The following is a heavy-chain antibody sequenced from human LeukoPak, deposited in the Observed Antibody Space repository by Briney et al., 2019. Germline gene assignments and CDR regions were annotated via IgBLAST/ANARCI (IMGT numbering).Heavy chain of an antibody. V-gene: IGHV4-34*01. D-gene: IGHD3-22*01. Sequence: PSETLSLTCAVYGGSFSGYYWSWIRQPPGKGLEWIGEINHSGSTNYNPSLKSRVTISVDTSKNQFSLKLNSVTAADTAVYYCARGNYYDTSAYYPQWGQGTLVTVSS. CDR2: INHSGST. J-gene: IGHJ4*02. CDR1: GGSFSGYY. CDR3: ARGNYYDTSAYYPQ.